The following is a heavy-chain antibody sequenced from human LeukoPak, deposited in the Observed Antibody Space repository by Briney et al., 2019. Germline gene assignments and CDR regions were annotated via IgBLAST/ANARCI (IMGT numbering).Heavy chain of an antibody. Sequence: GGSLRLSCTASGFTFGDYAMSWVRQAPGKGLEWVSAISGSGGSTYYADSVKGRFTISRDNSKNTLYLQMNSLRAEDTAVYYCAKDANPPYDFWSGYYGNYFDYWGQGTLVTVSS. CDR3: AKDANPPYDFWSGYYGNYFDY. CDR2: ISGSGGST. CDR1: GFTFGDYA. V-gene: IGHV3-23*01. D-gene: IGHD3-3*01. J-gene: IGHJ4*02.